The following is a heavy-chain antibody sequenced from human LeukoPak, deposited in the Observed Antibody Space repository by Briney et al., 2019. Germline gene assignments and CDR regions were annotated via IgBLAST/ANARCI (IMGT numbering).Heavy chain of an antibody. J-gene: IGHJ5*02. V-gene: IGHV1-46*01. D-gene: IGHD1-1*01. CDR1: GYIITSYH. CDR3: ARDRAELNVWFDP. CDR2: INPSGGST. Sequence: ASVKVSCKASGYIITSYHMHWVRQAPGQGPEWIGIINPSGGSTSYARKFQGRVTWTRDTSTSTVYMELSSLRSDDTAVYYCARDRAELNVWFDPWGQGTLVIVSS.